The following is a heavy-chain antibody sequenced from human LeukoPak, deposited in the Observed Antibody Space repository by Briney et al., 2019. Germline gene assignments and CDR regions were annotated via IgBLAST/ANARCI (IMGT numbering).Heavy chain of an antibody. D-gene: IGHD6-6*01. Sequence: SETLSLTCTVSGGSISSYYWSWIWHPPGKGLEWIGYIYYSGSTTYNPSLKSRVTISVDTSRNQFSLKLSSVTAADTAVYYCARHAGVARPFDYWGQGTLVTVSS. CDR1: GGSISSYY. CDR3: ARHAGVARPFDY. CDR2: IYYSGST. J-gene: IGHJ4*02. V-gene: IGHV4-59*08.